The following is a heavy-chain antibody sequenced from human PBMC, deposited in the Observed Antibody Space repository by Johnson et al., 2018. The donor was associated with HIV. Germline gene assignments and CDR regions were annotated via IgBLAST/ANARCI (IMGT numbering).Heavy chain of an antibody. V-gene: IGHV3-20*04. CDR3: AKDSQGLRAFDI. CDR2: INWNGGST. J-gene: IGHJ3*02. D-gene: IGHD6-25*01. Sequence: VQLVESGGGLVQPGGSLRLSCAASEFTFDDHGMSWVRQAPGKGLEWVSGINWNGGSTGYADSVKDRFTISRDNSKNTLYLQMNSLRAEDTAVYYCAKDSQGLRAFDIWGQGTMVTVSS. CDR1: EFTFDDHG.